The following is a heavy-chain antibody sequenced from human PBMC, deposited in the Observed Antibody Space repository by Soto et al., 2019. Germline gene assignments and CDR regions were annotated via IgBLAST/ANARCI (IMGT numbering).Heavy chain of an antibody. Sequence: SVKVTCKASGYTFTGYYMRWVRQAPGQGLEWMGWINPNSGGTNYAQKFQGRVTMTRDTSISTAYMELSRLRSDDTAVYYCARVNDSSGYYYVPWFDPWGQGTLVTVSS. V-gene: IGHV1-2*02. D-gene: IGHD3-22*01. CDR2: INPNSGGT. CDR3: ARVNDSSGYYYVPWFDP. J-gene: IGHJ5*02. CDR1: GYTFTGYY.